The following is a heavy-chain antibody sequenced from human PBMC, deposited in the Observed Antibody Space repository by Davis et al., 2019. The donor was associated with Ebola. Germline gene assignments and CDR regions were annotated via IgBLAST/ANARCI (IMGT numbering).Heavy chain of an antibody. CDR2: INHSGST. Sequence: SETLSLTCAVYGGSFSGYYWSWIRQPPGKGLEWIGEINHSGSTYYNPSLKSRVAMSVDTSKNQFSLKLSSATAADTAVYYCARPVGVYYHYFDYWGQGTLVTVSS. CDR1: GGSFSGYY. J-gene: IGHJ4*02. CDR3: ARPVGVYYHYFDY. V-gene: IGHV4-34*01. D-gene: IGHD1-26*01.